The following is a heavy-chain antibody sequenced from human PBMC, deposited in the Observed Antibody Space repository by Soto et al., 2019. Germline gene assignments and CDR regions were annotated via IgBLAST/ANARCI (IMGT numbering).Heavy chain of an antibody. J-gene: IGHJ4*02. CDR1: GGSISSSSYY. D-gene: IGHD1-26*01. V-gene: IGHV4-39*01. CDR2: IYYSGST. CDR3: ARLGGLRAFYYFDY. Sequence: QLQLQESGPGLVKPSETLSLTCTVSGGSISSSSYYWGWIRQPPGKGLEWIGSIYYSGSTYYNPSLKSRVTISVDTSKNQFSLKLSSVTAADTAVYYCARLGGLRAFYYFDYWGQGTLVTVSS.